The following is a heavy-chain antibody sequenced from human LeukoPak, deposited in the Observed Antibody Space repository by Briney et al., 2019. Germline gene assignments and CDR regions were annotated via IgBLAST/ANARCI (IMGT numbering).Heavy chain of an antibody. V-gene: IGHV3-23*01. D-gene: IGHD6-19*01. Sequence: GGSLRLSCAASGFTFSNYGMTWVRQAPGKGLEWVSLISGSGGTTYYADSVKGRFTISRDNSKNTLSLQMNSLRADDTAVYYCAKAQGSGWYPSFDYWGQGTLVTVSS. J-gene: IGHJ4*02. CDR2: ISGSGGTT. CDR1: GFTFSNYG. CDR3: AKAQGSGWYPSFDY.